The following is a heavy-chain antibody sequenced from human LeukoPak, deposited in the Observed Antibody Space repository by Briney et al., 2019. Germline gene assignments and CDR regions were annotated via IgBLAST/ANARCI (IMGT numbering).Heavy chain of an antibody. J-gene: IGHJ3*02. V-gene: IGHV4-30-4*01. Sequence: SETLSLTCTVSGGSISSGDYYWSWIRQPPGKGLEWIGYIYYSGSTYYNPSLKSRVTISVDTSKNQFSLKLSSVTAADTAAYYCARDDSSGYRVGAFDIWGQGTMVTVSS. CDR2: IYYSGST. D-gene: IGHD3-22*01. CDR3: ARDDSSGYRVGAFDI. CDR1: GGSISSGDYY.